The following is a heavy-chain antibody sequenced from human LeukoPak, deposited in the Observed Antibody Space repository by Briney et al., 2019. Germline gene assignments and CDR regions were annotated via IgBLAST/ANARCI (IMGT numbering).Heavy chain of an antibody. Sequence: SETLSLTCTVSGGSISSSSYYWGWIRQPPGKGLEWIGSIYYSGSTYYNPSLKSRVTISVDTSKNQFSLKLSSVTAADTAVYYCARRGGLDAFDIWGQGTMVTVSS. J-gene: IGHJ3*02. D-gene: IGHD3-10*01. CDR1: GGSISSSSYY. CDR3: ARRGGLDAFDI. CDR2: IYYSGST. V-gene: IGHV4-39*01.